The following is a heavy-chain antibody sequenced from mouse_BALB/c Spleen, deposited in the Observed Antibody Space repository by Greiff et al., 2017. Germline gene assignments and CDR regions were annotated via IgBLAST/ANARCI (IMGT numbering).Heavy chain of an antibody. J-gene: IGHJ4*01. CDR1: GFNIKDTY. V-gene: IGHV14-3*02. CDR3: ADYGSSYGVDY. Sequence: EVKLQESGAELVKPGASVKLSCTASGFNIKDTYMHWVKQRPEQGLEWIGRIDPANGNTKYDPKFQGKATITADTSSNTAYLQLSSLTSEDTAVYYCADYGSSYGVDYWGQGTSVTVSS. D-gene: IGHD1-1*01. CDR2: IDPANGNT.